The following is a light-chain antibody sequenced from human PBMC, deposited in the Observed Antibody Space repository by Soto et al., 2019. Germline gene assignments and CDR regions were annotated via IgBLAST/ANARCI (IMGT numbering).Light chain of an antibody. CDR3: SAWDDSIFGPV. CDR1: NSNLGSNP. Sequence: QSVLTQRPSASGTPGQRVTISCSGGNSNLGSNPVNWYLHLPGTAPKLLIYRDNQRPSGVPDRFSGSKSGTSASLAISGLQSEDEADYFCSAWDDSIFGPVFGVGTKLTVL. V-gene: IGLV1-44*01. J-gene: IGLJ2*01. CDR2: RDN.